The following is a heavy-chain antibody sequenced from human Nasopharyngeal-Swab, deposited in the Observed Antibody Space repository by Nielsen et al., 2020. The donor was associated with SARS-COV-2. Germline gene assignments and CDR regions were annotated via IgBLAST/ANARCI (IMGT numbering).Heavy chain of an antibody. Sequence: SVKVSCKASGGTFSSYVITWVRQAPGQGLEWMGRIIPILDIGRYAQKFQGRVTITADKSTNTAYMELSSLTSEDTAVYYCARELWLETDYYCLGMDVWGQGTTVTVSS. CDR1: GGTFSSYV. J-gene: IGHJ6*02. V-gene: IGHV1-69*04. D-gene: IGHD6-19*01. CDR2: IIPILDIG. CDR3: ARELWLETDYYCLGMDV.